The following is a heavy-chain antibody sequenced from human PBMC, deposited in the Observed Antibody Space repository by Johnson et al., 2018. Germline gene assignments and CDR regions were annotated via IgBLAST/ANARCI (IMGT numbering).Heavy chain of an antibody. CDR2: IYYSGST. J-gene: IGHJ3*02. CDR3: ARDLSEAFDI. V-gene: IGHV4-59*01. CDR1: GGSISSYY. D-gene: IGHD1-14*01. Sequence: QVQLQESGPGLVKPSETLSLTCPVSGGSISSYYWSWIRQPPGKGLEWIGYIYYSGSTNYNTSLKSRVTISVDTSKNQFSLKLSSVTAADTAVYYCARDLSEAFDIWGQGTMVTVSS.